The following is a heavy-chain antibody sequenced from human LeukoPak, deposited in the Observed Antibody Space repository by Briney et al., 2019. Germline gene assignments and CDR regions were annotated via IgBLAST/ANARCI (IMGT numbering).Heavy chain of an antibody. D-gene: IGHD2-2*01. Sequence: GGSLRLSCAASGFTFSSYAMCWVRQAPGKGLEWVSAISGSGGSTYYADSVKGRFTISRDNSKNTLYLQMNSLRAEDTAVYYCAKDLDLNIVVVPAAAFDYWGQGTLVTVSS. J-gene: IGHJ4*02. CDR1: GFTFSSYA. CDR3: AKDLDLNIVVVPAAAFDY. CDR2: ISGSGGST. V-gene: IGHV3-23*01.